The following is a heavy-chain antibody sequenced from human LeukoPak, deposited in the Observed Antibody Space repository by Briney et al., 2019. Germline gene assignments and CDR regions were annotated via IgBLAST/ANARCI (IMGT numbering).Heavy chain of an antibody. J-gene: IGHJ6*02. D-gene: IGHD5-12*01. V-gene: IGHV1-2*02. CDR3: AREATIPFSSYGMDV. CDR2: INPNSGGT. Sequence: ASLKVSCKASGYTFTGYYMPSVRQAPGQGLEWMGWINPNSGGTNYAQKFQGRVTMTRDRSVSTAYMGLSRLRSDDTAVYYCAREATIPFSSYGMDVWGQGTTVTVSS. CDR1: GYTFTGYY.